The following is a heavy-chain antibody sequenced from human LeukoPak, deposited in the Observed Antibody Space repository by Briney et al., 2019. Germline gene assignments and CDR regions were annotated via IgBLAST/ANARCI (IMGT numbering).Heavy chain of an antibody. V-gene: IGHV1-2*02. CDR3: ARDALRVFDL. CDR2: INPISGGT. J-gene: IGHJ4*02. CDR1: RYTFTDYH. Sequence: ASVKVSCKASRYTFTDYHIHWVRQTPGQGLEWMGWINPISGGTNYAPKFQGRVTMTRDTSISTAYMDLSRLTSDDTAVYFCARDALRVFDLWGQGTLVTVSS.